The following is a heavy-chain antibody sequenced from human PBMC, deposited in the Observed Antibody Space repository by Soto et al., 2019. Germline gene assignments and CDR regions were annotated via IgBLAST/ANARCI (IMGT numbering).Heavy chain of an antibody. CDR3: ARGGPPAAPYYYYSGMDV. V-gene: IGHV4-30-2*01. CDR1: GRSISRGHYS. Sequence: SETLSLISAISGRSISRGHYSWSWIRQPPGMGLEWIGYIYQSGRTFYTPSLRSRVTISVDRSKNQFSLKLTSVTAADSAVYYCARGGPPAAPYYYYSGMDVWGQGTTVTVSS. D-gene: IGHD2-2*01. J-gene: IGHJ6*02. CDR2: IYQSGRT.